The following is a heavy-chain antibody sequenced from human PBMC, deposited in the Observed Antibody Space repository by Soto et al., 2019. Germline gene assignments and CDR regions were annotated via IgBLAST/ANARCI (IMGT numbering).Heavy chain of an antibody. Sequence: SGYTFTSYGISWVRQAPGQGLEWMGWISAYNGNTNYAQKLQGRVTMTTDTSTSTAYMELRSLRSDDTAVYYCARDTVGYSYGYCDYWGQGTLVTVSS. CDR1: GYTFTSYG. CDR2: ISAYNGNT. V-gene: IGHV1-18*04. J-gene: IGHJ4*02. CDR3: ARDTVGYSYGYCDY. D-gene: IGHD5-18*01.